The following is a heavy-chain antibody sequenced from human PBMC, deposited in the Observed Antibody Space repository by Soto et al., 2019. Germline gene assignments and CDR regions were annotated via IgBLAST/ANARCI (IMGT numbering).Heavy chain of an antibody. Sequence: ASVKVSCKASGYTFTSYGISWVRQAPGQGLEWMGWISAYNGNTNYAQKLQGRVTMTTDTSTSTAYMELRSLRSDDTAVYYCARVNFEDYYYYVMDVWGQGTTVTVSS. D-gene: IGHD3-22*01. V-gene: IGHV1-18*01. CDR3: ARVNFEDYYYYVMDV. CDR2: ISAYNGNT. CDR1: GYTFTSYG. J-gene: IGHJ6*02.